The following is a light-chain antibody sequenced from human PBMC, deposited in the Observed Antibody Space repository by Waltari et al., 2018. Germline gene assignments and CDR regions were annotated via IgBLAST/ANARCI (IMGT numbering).Light chain of an antibody. Sequence: SSELTQPPSVAVSPGQQARITCSGDAVPRQFVSCYQQKPGQAPVIVIYKDTGRPSEIPERFSGSSSVTTVTLTISGVQAEDEADYYCQSADASGTYKLFGGGTKLTVL. CDR1: AVPRQF. CDR2: KDT. CDR3: QSADASGTYKL. J-gene: IGLJ2*01. V-gene: IGLV3-25*03.